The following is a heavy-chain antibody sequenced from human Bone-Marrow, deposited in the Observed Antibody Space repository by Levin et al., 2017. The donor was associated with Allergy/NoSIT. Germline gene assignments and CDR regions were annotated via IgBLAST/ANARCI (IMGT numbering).Heavy chain of an antibody. J-gene: IGHJ4*02. CDR1: GGSISSGTYY. Sequence: SETLSLTCTVSGGSISSGTYYWTWIRQPAGKGLEWIGRIYTSGSTNYSPSLKSRVTISPDTSKNQVSLSLTFVTAADTAMYYCARGSGYAARLDYWGQGTLVTVSS. CDR3: ARGSGYAARLDY. CDR2: IYTSGST. V-gene: IGHV4-61*02. D-gene: IGHD3-16*01.